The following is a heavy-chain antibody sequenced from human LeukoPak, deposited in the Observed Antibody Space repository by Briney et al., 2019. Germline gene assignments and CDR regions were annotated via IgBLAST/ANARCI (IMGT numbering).Heavy chain of an antibody. Sequence: PSETLSLTCAVSGYSISSGYYWGWIRQPPGKGLEWIGSIYHSGSTYYNASLKSRVTISVDTSKNQFSLKLSSVTAADTAVYYCARPYNWNDVDAFDIWGQGTMVTVSS. V-gene: IGHV4-38-2*01. CDR2: IYHSGST. CDR1: GYSISSGYY. J-gene: IGHJ3*02. D-gene: IGHD1-20*01. CDR3: ARPYNWNDVDAFDI.